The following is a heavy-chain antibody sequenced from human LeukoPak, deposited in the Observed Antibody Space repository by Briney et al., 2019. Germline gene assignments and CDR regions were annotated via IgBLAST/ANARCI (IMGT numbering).Heavy chain of an antibody. CDR3: AREDYSGYDFYDY. V-gene: IGHV3-74*01. Sequence: QAGGSLRLSCAASGFTFSSYWMHWVRQAPGKGLVWVSLINSYGSSRNYADSVKGRFTISRDNAKNTLYLQMNSLRVEDTAVYYCAREDYSGYDFYDYWGQGSLVTVSS. D-gene: IGHD5-12*01. CDR2: INSYGSSR. J-gene: IGHJ4*02. CDR1: GFTFSSYW.